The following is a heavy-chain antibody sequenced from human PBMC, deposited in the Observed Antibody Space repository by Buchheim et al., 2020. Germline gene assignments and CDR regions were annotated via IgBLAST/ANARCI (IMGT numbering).Heavy chain of an antibody. D-gene: IGHD6-6*01. CDR1: GGSITSTSHY. J-gene: IGHJ4*02. CDR2: LYYTGST. Sequence: QLQLQESGPGLVKPSETLSLTCTVSGGSITSTSHYWGWIRQPPGKGLEWIGSLYYTGSTYYSPSLKSRVTVSVDTSKNQFSLKLSSVTAADTAVYYCARQGPTSKDFDYWGQGTL. V-gene: IGHV4-39*01. CDR3: ARQGPTSKDFDY.